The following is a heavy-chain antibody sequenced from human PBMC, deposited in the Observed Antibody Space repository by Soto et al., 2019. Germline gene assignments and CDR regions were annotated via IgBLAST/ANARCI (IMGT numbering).Heavy chain of an antibody. V-gene: IGHV3-23*01. D-gene: IGHD2-2*01. CDR1: GFTSSAYA. CDR2: IVGSGTT. J-gene: IGHJ5*02. CDR3: GKDRDWSASSCPTGHWFDP. Sequence: EVQLLESGGGLVQPGGSLRLSCAASGFTSSAYAMTWVRLAPGKGLEWVSTIVGSGTTLYGDSAKGRFTISSDDSKNTVYLQMSSLREKDTAIYRCGKDRDWSASSCPTGHWFDPWGQGTLVTVSS.